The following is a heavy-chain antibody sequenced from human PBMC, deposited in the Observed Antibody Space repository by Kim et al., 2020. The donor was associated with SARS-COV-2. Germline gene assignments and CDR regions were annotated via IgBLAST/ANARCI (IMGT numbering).Heavy chain of an antibody. Sequence: SETLSLTCTVSGGSISSSSYYWGWIRQPPGKGLEWIGSIYYSGSTYYNPSLKSRVTISVDTSKNQFSLKLSSVTAADTAVYYCATRDEGSGYDWRGNWFDPWGQGTLVTVSS. CDR1: GGSISSSSYY. CDR3: ATRDEGSGYDWRGNWFDP. V-gene: IGHV4-39*01. D-gene: IGHD5-12*01. J-gene: IGHJ5*02. CDR2: IYYSGST.